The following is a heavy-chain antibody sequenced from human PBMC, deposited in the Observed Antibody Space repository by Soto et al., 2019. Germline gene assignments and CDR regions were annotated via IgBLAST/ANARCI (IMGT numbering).Heavy chain of an antibody. V-gene: IGHV1-69*13. D-gene: IGHD5-12*01. CDR3: AREIPERLRAGMDV. Sequence: SVKVSCKASGGTFSSYAISWVRQAPGQGLEWMGGIIPIFGTANYAQKFQGRVTITADESTSTAYMELSSLRSEDTAVYYCAREIPERLRAGMDVWGQGTKVTVSS. J-gene: IGHJ6*02. CDR2: IIPIFGTA. CDR1: GGTFSSYA.